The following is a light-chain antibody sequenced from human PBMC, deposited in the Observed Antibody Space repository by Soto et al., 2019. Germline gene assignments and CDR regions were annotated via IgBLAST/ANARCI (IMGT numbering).Light chain of an antibody. J-gene: IGKJ1*01. CDR2: GAS. V-gene: IGKV3-15*01. CDR3: QQYDNRPPRT. CDR1: QSVTFN. Sequence: EIVMTQSPATLSASPGERATLSCRASQSVTFNLAWYQQKPGQAPRLLIYGASARAAGVPARFSGSGSGTEFTLTISSLQSEDFAIYYCQQYDNRPPRTFGQGTKVEIK.